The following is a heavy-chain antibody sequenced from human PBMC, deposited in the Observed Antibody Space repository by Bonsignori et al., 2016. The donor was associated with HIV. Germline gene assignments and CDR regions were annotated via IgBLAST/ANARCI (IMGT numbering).Heavy chain of an antibody. CDR1: GASISSYY. CDR2: IDYIGST. V-gene: IGHV4-59*01. CDR3: ATSVSGSWSYYFDY. D-gene: IGHD2-15*01. J-gene: IGHJ4*02. Sequence: QVRLQESGPGLVKPSETLSLTCTISGASISSYYCNWIRQPPGKGLEWIGYIDYIGSTNYNPSLKSRVTMSIDRSKNQFSLKLPSVTAADTAVYYCATSVSGSWSYYFDYWGQGTLVTVSS.